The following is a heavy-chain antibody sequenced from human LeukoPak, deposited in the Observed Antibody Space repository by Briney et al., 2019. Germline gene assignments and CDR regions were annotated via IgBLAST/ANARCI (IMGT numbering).Heavy chain of an antibody. V-gene: IGHV3-23*01. J-gene: IGHJ4*02. CDR3: ARGYSGYENPPLFDY. CDR1: GFTFSSYS. D-gene: IGHD5-12*01. Sequence: GGSLRLSCAASGFTFSSYSMNWVRQAPGKGLEWVSTMSGSGGRTYYAESVKGRFTISRDNAKNSLYLQMNSLRAEDTAVYYCARGYSGYENPPLFDYWGQGTLVTVSS. CDR2: MSGSGGRT.